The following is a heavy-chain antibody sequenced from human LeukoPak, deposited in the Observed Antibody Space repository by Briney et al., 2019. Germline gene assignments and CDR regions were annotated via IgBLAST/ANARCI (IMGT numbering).Heavy chain of an antibody. V-gene: IGHV1-18*01. J-gene: IGHJ4*02. D-gene: IGHD1-26*01. CDR3: TRVEEWELLLAY. Sequence: ASVKVSCKASGYTFTSYGISWVRQAPGQALEWMGRISAYNGNTNYAQKLQGRVTMTTDTSTSTAYMELRSLRSDNTAVYYCTRVEEWELLLAYWGQGTQVTVSS. CDR1: GYTFTSYG. CDR2: ISAYNGNT.